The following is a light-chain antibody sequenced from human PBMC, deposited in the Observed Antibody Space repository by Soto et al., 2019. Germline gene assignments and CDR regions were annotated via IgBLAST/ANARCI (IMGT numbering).Light chain of an antibody. CDR1: SSDVGDYNY. J-gene: IGLJ1*01. Sequence: QSVLTQSPSASGAPGQSVTISCTGTSSDVGDYNYVSWYQQHPGKAPKLMIYDVSKRPSGVPDRFSGSKSGNTASLTVSGLHAEDEADYYCSSYAGNNNCVFGTGTKLTVL. CDR2: DVS. V-gene: IGLV2-8*01. CDR3: SSYAGNNNCV.